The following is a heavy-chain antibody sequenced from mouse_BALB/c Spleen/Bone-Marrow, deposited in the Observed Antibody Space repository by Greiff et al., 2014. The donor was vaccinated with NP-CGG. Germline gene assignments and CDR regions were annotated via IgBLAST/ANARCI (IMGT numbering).Heavy chain of an antibody. CDR3: AKLNWDEGDY. J-gene: IGHJ2*01. V-gene: IGHV2-6-5*01. D-gene: IGHD4-1*01. CDR2: IWGGGIT. CDR1: GFSLTDYG. Sequence: VMLVESGPGLVAPSQSLSITCTVSGFSLTDYGVSWIRQPPGKGLEWLGVIWGGGITYYNSALKSRLSISKDNPKSQVFLKMNSLQTDDTAMYYCAKLNWDEGDYWGQGTTLTVSS.